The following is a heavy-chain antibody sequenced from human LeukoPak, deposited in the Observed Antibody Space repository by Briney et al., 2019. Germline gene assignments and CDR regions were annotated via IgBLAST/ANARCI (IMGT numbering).Heavy chain of an antibody. CDR2: SYWDDDK. Sequence: SGPTLVNPTQTLTLTFTFSGFSLSTSGGGGGWIRQPPGKALEWLALSYWDDDKLYSPSLKSRLTIKKDTSKNQVVLTVAKMDPGDTATYYCAHVRPGRAFDIWGQGTMVTASS. D-gene: IGHD1-26*01. CDR1: GFSLSTSGGG. V-gene: IGHV2-5*02. CDR3: AHVRPGRAFDI. J-gene: IGHJ3*02.